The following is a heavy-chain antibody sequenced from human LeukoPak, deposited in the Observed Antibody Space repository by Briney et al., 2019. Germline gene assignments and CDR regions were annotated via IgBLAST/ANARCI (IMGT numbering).Heavy chain of an antibody. J-gene: IGHJ4*02. CDR2: ISSDETNK. CDR3: ASPLL. CDR1: GFTFSSYW. Sequence: GGSLRLSCAASGFTFSSYWMHWVRQAPGKGLEWVAVISSDETNKHYADSVKGRFTISRDNSKNTLYLQMDSLKTEDTAVYYCASPLLGGQGTLVTVSS. D-gene: IGHD2-8*02. V-gene: IGHV3-30-3*01.